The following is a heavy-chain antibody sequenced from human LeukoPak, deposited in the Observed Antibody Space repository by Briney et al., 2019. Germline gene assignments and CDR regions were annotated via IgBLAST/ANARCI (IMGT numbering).Heavy chain of an antibody. Sequence: SETLSLTCTVSGGSISGYYWSWIRQPAGKGLEWIGSIDYSGSTYYNSSLKSRVTIFADTSKNQFSLKLSSVTAADTAVYYCARSKSGYSYGPYYFDYWGQGTLVTVSS. CDR2: IDYSGST. V-gene: IGHV4-59*05. CDR1: GGSISGYY. CDR3: ARSKSGYSYGPYYFDY. D-gene: IGHD5-18*01. J-gene: IGHJ4*02.